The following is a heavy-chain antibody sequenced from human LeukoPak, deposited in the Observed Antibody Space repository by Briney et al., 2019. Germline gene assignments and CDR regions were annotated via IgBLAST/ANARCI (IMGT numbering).Heavy chain of an antibody. CDR1: GGSFSGYY. CDR2: INHSGST. J-gene: IGHJ4*02. D-gene: IGHD6-19*01. V-gene: IGHV4-34*01. CDR3: ARDTGGWESDY. Sequence: SETLSLTCAVYGGSFSGYYWSWIRQPPGKGLEWIGEINHSGSTNYNPSLKSRVTISVDTSKNQFSLKLSSVTAADTAVYYCARDTGGWESDYWGQGTLVTVSS.